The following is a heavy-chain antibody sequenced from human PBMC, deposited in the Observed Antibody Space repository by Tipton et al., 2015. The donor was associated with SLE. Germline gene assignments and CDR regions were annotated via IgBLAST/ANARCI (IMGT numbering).Heavy chain of an antibody. D-gene: IGHD3-9*01. CDR3: ARDRYFDYYYGMDV. CDR2: INHSGST. V-gene: IGHV4-34*01. J-gene: IGHJ6*02. Sequence: TLSLTCAVYGGSFSGYYWSWIRQPPGKGLEWIGEINHSGSTNYNPSLKSRVTISVDTSKNQFSLKLSSVTAADTVVYYCARDRYFDYYYGMDVWGQGTTVTVSS. CDR1: GGSFSGYY.